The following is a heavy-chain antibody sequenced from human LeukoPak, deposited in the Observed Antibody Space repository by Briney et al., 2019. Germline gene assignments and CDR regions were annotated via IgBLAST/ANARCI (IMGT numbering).Heavy chain of an antibody. Sequence: SETLSLTCTVSGGSINSGSYYWSWIRQPAGKGLEWIGRIYTSGSTNYNPSLKSRVTISVDTSKNQFSLKLSSVTAADTGVYYCARGGYYYDSSGYYTPFDPWGQGTLVTVSS. V-gene: IGHV4-61*02. CDR1: GGSINSGSYY. CDR2: IYTSGST. CDR3: ARGGYYYDSSGYYTPFDP. D-gene: IGHD3-22*01. J-gene: IGHJ5*02.